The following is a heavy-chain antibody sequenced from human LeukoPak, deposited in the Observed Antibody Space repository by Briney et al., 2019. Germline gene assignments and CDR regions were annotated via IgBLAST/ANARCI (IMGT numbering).Heavy chain of an antibody. CDR2: ISAYNGNT. CDR3: ARFQENSNYKLWLDY. D-gene: IGHD4-11*01. Sequence: ASVKVSCKASGYTFTSYGISWVRQAPGQGLQWMGWISAYNGNTNYAQKLQGRVTMTTDTSTSTAYMELRSLRSDDTAVYCCARFQENSNYKLWLDYWGQGTLVTVSS. CDR1: GYTFTSYG. J-gene: IGHJ4*02. V-gene: IGHV1-18*01.